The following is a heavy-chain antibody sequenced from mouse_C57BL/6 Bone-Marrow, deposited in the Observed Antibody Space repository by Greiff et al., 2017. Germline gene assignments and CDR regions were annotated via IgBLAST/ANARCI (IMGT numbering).Heavy chain of an antibody. D-gene: IGHD1-1*01. Sequence: VQLQQPGAELVKPGASVKMSCKASGYTFTSYWITWVKQRPGQGLEWIGDIYPGSGSTNYNEKFKSKATLTVDTSSSTAYMQLSSLTSEDSAVYYCARRGRGVYYGSSYYAMDYWGQGTSVTVSS. V-gene: IGHV1-55*01. CDR2: IYPGSGST. CDR3: ARRGRGVYYGSSYYAMDY. CDR1: GYTFTSYW. J-gene: IGHJ4*01.